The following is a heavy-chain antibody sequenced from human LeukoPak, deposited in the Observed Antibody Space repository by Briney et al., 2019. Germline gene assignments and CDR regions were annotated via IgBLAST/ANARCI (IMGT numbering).Heavy chain of an antibody. D-gene: IGHD6-19*01. Sequence: ASVKVSCKASGYTFTGYYMHWVRQAPGQGLEWMGRINPNSGGTNYAQKFQGRVTMTRDTSISTAYMELSRLRSDDTAVYYCASGVESSGWSVHYYYGMDVWGQGTTVTVSS. CDR3: ASGVESSGWSVHYYYGMDV. V-gene: IGHV1-2*06. J-gene: IGHJ6*02. CDR2: INPNSGGT. CDR1: GYTFTGYY.